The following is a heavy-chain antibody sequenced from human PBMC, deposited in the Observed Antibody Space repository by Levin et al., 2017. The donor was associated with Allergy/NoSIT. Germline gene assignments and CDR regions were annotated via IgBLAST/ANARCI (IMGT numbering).Heavy chain of an antibody. V-gene: IGHV3-21*01. J-gene: IGHJ5*02. CDR1: GFTFSIYS. CDR3: ARAAVGTVNYFDP. D-gene: IGHD6-13*01. Sequence: PGGSLRLSCVASGFTFSIYSMNWVRQAPGKGLEWLSSISSSSTYIYYADSVKGRFTISRDNAKKLLYLQMSSLRAEDTAVYYCARAAVGTVNYFDPWGQGTLVTVSS. CDR2: ISSSSTYI.